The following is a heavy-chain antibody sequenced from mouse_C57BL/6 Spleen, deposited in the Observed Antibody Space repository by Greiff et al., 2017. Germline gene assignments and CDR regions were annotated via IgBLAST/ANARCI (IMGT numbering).Heavy chain of an antibody. Sequence: VQLQQPGAELVRPGSSVKLSCTASGYTFTSYWMHWVKQRPIQGLEWIGNIDPSDSETHYTQKFKDKATLTVDTSSSTAYMQLSSLTSEDSAVCYFAMEDPITTGVADYWGQGTTLTVSS. V-gene: IGHV1-52*01. CDR1: GYTFTSYW. D-gene: IGHD1-1*01. J-gene: IGHJ2*01. CDR2: IDPSDSET. CDR3: AMEDPITTGVADY.